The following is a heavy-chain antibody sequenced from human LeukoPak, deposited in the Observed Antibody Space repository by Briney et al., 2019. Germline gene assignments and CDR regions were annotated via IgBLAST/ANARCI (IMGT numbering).Heavy chain of an antibody. CDR3: ARDRSSGWFDY. J-gene: IGHJ4*02. Sequence: PGGSLRLSCAASGFTFSSYSMNWVRQAPGKGLEWVSSISSSSSYVYYADSVKGRFTISRDNAKNSLYLQMNSLRVEDTAVYYCARDRSSGWFDYWGQGTLVTVSS. D-gene: IGHD6-19*01. CDR1: GFTFSSYS. CDR2: ISSSSSYV. V-gene: IGHV3-21*01.